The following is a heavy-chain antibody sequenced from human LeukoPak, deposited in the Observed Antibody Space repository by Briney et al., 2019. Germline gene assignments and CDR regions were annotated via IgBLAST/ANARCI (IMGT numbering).Heavy chain of an antibody. CDR1: GGTFSSYA. CDR2: IIPIFGTA. V-gene: IGHV1-69*06. Sequence: SVKVSCKASGGTFSSYAISWVRQAPGQGLEWMGGIIPIFGTANYAQKFQGRVTITADKSTSTAYMELSSLRSEDTAVYYCARESVRRCSSTSCPNDAFDIWGQGTMVTVSS. J-gene: IGHJ3*02. D-gene: IGHD2-2*01. CDR3: ARESVRRCSSTSCPNDAFDI.